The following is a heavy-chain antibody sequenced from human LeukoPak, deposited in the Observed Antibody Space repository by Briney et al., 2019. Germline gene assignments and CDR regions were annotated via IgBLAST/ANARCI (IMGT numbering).Heavy chain of an antibody. V-gene: IGHV3-53*01. CDR3: ARDNMGFDY. CDR1: GFTVSNKY. CDR2: IYSDGRT. Sequence: PGGSLRLSCAASGFTVSNKYMTWVRQAPGKRLEWVSLIYSDGRTYYADSVKGRFTISRDNAKNSLYLQMNSLRAEDTAVYYCARDNMGFDYWGQGTLVTVYS. J-gene: IGHJ4*02. D-gene: IGHD2/OR15-2a*01.